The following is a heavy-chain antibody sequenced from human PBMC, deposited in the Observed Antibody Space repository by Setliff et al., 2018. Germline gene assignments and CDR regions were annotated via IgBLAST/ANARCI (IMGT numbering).Heavy chain of an antibody. J-gene: IGHJ6*02. CDR1: GYTFTSYD. CDR2: MNPNSGNT. D-gene: IGHD3-3*01. CDR3: ARGRERDYNFWSGYYTYYYYGMDV. V-gene: IGHV1-8*02. Sequence: ASVKVSCKASGYTFTSYDINWVRQATGQGLEWMGWMNPNSGNTGYAQKFQGRVTMTRNTSMSTAYMELSSLRSEDTAVYYCARGRERDYNFWSGYYTYYYYGMDVWGQGTTVTV.